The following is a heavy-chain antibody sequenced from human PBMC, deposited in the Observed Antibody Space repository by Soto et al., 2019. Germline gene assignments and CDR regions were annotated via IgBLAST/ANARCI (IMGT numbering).Heavy chain of an antibody. Sequence: QVQLVQSGAEVKEFGASVKVSCKASGYTFNIYGITWVRQAPGQGLEWIGWISAYNGYTNYAQKVEDRVTMTTETSTSTAYMELRSLGSDDTAVYYCSRAPRESGYGMVGQSDYWGQGTLVTVSS. J-gene: IGHJ4*02. V-gene: IGHV1-18*01. CDR3: SRAPRESGYGMVGQSDY. CDR2: ISAYNGYT. D-gene: IGHD5-12*01. CDR1: GYTFNIYG.